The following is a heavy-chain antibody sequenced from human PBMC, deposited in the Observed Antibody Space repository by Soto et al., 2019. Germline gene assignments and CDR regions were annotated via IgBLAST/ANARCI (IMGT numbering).Heavy chain of an antibody. J-gene: IGHJ6*02. D-gene: IGHD4-17*01. Sequence: ASVKVSCKASGYTFTSYGISWVRQAPGQGLEWMGIINPSGGSTSYAQKFQGRVTMTRDTSTSTVYMELSSLRSEDTAVYYCARDQETTVVTINGMDAWGQGTTVTVSS. V-gene: IGHV1-46*01. CDR1: GYTFTSYG. CDR3: ARDQETTVVTINGMDA. CDR2: INPSGGST.